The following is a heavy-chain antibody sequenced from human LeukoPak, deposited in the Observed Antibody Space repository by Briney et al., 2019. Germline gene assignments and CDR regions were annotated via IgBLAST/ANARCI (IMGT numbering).Heavy chain of an antibody. D-gene: IGHD5-12*01. V-gene: IGHV1-46*01. CDR1: GYTFTSYY. J-gene: IGHJ4*02. CDR3: ARGSGIAATIIQLYDY. CDR2: INPSGGST. Sequence: ASVKVSCKASGYTFTSYYMHWVRQAPGQGLEWMGIINPSGGSTSYAQKFQGRVTVTRDTSTSTVYMELSSLRSEDTAVYYCARGSGIAATIIQLYDYWGQGTLVTVSS.